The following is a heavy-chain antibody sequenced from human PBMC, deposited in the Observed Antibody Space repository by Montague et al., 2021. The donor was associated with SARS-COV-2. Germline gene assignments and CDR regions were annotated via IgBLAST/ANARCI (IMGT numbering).Heavy chain of an antibody. CDR2: IYWDDDK. Sequence: PALVKPTQTLTLTCTFSGFSLSTSGVGVGWIRQPPGKALEWLALIYWDDDKRYSPSLKSRLTITKDTSKYQVVLTMTNMDPVDTATYYCAHRRPLWGYFDYWGQGTLVTVSS. CDR1: GFSLSTSGVG. CDR3: AHRRPLWGYFDY. J-gene: IGHJ4*02. D-gene: IGHD7-27*01. V-gene: IGHV2-5*02.